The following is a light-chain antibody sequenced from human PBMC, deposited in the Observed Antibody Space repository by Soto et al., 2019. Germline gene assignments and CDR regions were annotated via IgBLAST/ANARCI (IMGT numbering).Light chain of an antibody. CDR1: SSDVGGYNY. CDR2: EVS. CDR3: SSYTSSSTPRYV. J-gene: IGLJ1*01. Sequence: QSALTRPASVSGSAGQSITISCTGTSSDVGGYNYVSWYQQHPGKAPKLMIYEVSNRPSGVSNRFSGSKSGNTASLTISGLQAEDEADYYCSSYTSSSTPRYVFGTGTKVTVL. V-gene: IGLV2-14*01.